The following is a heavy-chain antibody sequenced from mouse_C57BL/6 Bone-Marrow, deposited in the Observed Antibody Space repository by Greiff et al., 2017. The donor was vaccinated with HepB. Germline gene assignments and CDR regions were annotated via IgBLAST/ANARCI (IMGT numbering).Heavy chain of an antibody. D-gene: IGHD2-3*01. Sequence: EVQVVESGGGLVKPGGSLKLSCAASGFTFSSYAMSWVRQTPEQRLEWVATISDGGSYTYYPDNVKGRFTISRDNAKNNLYLQMSHLKSEDTAMYYCAREGIYECFFFGYGGQGTTLTVSA. CDR2: ISDGGSYT. CDR3: AREGIYECFFFGY. CDR1: GFTFSSYA. J-gene: IGHJ2*01. V-gene: IGHV5-4*01.